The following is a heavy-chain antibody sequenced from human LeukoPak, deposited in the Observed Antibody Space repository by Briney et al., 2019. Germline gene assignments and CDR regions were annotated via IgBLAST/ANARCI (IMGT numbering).Heavy chain of an antibody. CDR2: INPNSGGT. V-gene: IGHV1-2*06. D-gene: IGHD6-6*01. Sequence: ASVKVSCKASGYTFTGYYMHWVRQAPGQGLEWMGRINPNSGGTNYAQKFQGRVTMTRDTSTSTAYMELSRLRSDDTAVYYCARVDLKYSSSPPGYWGQGTLVTVSS. J-gene: IGHJ4*02. CDR1: GYTFTGYY. CDR3: ARVDLKYSSSPPGY.